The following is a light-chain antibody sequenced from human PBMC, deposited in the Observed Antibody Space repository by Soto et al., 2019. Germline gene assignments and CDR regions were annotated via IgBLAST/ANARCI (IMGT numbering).Light chain of an antibody. J-gene: IGKJ1*01. CDR2: MAS. Sequence: DIQMTQSPSTLSASVGDRVTITCRASQSISSWLAWYQQKPGKAPKLLIYMASSLESGVPSRFSGSGSGTEFPLTISSLQPDDFATYYSQQYNSSPTFGQGTKVEIK. CDR3: QQYNSSPT. CDR1: QSISSW. V-gene: IGKV1-5*03.